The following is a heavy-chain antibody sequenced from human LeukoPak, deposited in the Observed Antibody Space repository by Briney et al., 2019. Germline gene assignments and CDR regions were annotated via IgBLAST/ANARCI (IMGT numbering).Heavy chain of an antibody. Sequence: PGGSLRLSCAASGFIFSDYYMSWIRQAPGKGLEWVSYISISGNTIYYADPVKGRFTISRDNAKNSLYLQMNGLRAEDTAVYYCARHTPGADYDFWGLAFDYWGQGTLVTVSS. V-gene: IGHV3-11*01. CDR2: ISISGNTI. CDR1: GFIFSDYY. J-gene: IGHJ4*02. CDR3: ARHTPGADYDFWGLAFDY. D-gene: IGHD3-3*01.